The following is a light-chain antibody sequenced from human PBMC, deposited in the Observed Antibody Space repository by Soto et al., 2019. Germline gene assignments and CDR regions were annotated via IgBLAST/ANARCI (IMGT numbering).Light chain of an antibody. J-gene: IGKJ2*01. CDR3: QQYNSYSHYT. CDR2: KTS. Sequence: DVQMTQSPPTLSASVGDRVTITCRASQSINNWLAWLQQKPGKVPKLLIYKTSSLESGVPSRFSGSGSGTEFTLTISSLQPDDVATYYCQQYNSYSHYTFCQGTKLEIK. V-gene: IGKV1-5*03. CDR1: QSINNW.